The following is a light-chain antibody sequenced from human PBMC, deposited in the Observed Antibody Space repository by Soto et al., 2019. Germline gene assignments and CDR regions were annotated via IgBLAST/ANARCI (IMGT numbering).Light chain of an antibody. J-gene: IGKJ1*01. CDR1: QSVSNH. Sequence: EVVMTQSPATLSVSPGEGATLSCRASQSVSNHLAWYQQRPGQAPRILIYGASTRATGIPARFSGSGSGTEFTLTISSLQSEDFALYYCQQYFSWPRTFGQGTKVDI. V-gene: IGKV3-15*01. CDR3: QQYFSWPRT. CDR2: GAS.